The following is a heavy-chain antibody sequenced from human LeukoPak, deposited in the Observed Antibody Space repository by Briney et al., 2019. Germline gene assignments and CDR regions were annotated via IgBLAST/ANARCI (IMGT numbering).Heavy chain of an antibody. CDR3: ARAKVRIAYYDFWSGYPNWFDP. J-gene: IGHJ5*02. CDR1: GGSISSYY. Sequence: TSETLSLTCTVSGGSISSYYWSWIRQPPGKGLEWIGYIYYSGSTNYNPSLKSRVTISVDTSKNQFSLKLSSVTAADTAVYYCARAKVRIAYYDFWSGYPNWFDPWGQGTLVTVSS. D-gene: IGHD3-3*01. V-gene: IGHV4-59*01. CDR2: IYYSGST.